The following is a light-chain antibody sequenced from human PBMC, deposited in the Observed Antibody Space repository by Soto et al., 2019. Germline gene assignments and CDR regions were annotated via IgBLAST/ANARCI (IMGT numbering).Light chain of an antibody. CDR1: QSVSSS. CDR2: DAS. CDR3: QQRSNLPPIRT. J-gene: IGKJ3*01. Sequence: EIVLTQSPATLSLSPGERATLSCRASQSVSSSLAWYQQKTGQTPRLLIYDASSRATGIPARFSGSGSGPDFTLTISSLEPEDFAVYYCQQRSNLPPIRTVGPGTNVDIK. V-gene: IGKV3-11*01.